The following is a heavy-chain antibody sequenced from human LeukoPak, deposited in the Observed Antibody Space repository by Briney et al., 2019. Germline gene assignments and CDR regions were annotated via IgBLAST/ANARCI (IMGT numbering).Heavy chain of an antibody. Sequence: PGGSLRLSCAASGFTFSSYAMSWVRQAPGKGLEWVSAISGSGGSTYYADSVKGRFTISRDNSKNTLYLQMNSLRAEDTAVYYCAKLPTVTTSYYYMDVWGKGTTVTVSS. D-gene: IGHD4-11*01. CDR1: GFTFSSYA. V-gene: IGHV3-23*01. J-gene: IGHJ6*03. CDR3: AKLPTVTTSYYYMDV. CDR2: ISGSGGST.